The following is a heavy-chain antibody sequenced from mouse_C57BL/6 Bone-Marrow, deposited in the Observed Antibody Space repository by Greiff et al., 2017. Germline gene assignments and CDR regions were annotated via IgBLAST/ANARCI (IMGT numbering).Heavy chain of an antibody. J-gene: IGHJ3*01. D-gene: IGHD2-3*01. Sequence: EVKLQESGPELVKPGASVKIPCKASGYTFTDYNMDWVKQSHGKSLEWIGDINPNNGGTIYNQKFKGKDTLTVDKSSSTAYMELRSLTSEDTAVYYCARLDGYYPAWFAYWGQGTMVTVSA. V-gene: IGHV1-18*01. CDR1: GYTFTDYN. CDR3: ARLDGYYPAWFAY. CDR2: INPNNGGT.